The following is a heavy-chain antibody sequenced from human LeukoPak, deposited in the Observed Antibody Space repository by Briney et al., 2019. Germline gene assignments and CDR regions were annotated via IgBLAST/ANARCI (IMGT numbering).Heavy chain of an antibody. CDR1: SGSISSYY. J-gene: IGHJ4*02. Sequence: KPSETLSLTCTVSSGSISSYYWTWIRQPAGKGLEWIGRIYTSGSTNYNPSLKSRVTMSVDTSKNQFSLKLSSVTAADTAVYYCARDCSGGSCYSAFDYWGQGTLVTVSS. V-gene: IGHV4-4*07. CDR2: IYTSGST. D-gene: IGHD2-15*01. CDR3: ARDCSGGSCYSAFDY.